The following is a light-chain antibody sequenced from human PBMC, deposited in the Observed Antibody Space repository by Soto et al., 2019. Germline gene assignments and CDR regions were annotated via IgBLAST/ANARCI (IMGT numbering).Light chain of an antibody. J-gene: IGKJ2*01. V-gene: IGKV3-20*01. Sequence: EIVLTQSAGTLSLSPGERATRSCRASQSVVSSYLAWYQGKPGQAPRLLIYGASFRATGIPDRFSGSGSGTDFTLTISRLEPEDFEVYYCQQYGSPPYTFGQGTKVDIK. CDR1: QSVVSSY. CDR2: GAS. CDR3: QQYGSPPYT.